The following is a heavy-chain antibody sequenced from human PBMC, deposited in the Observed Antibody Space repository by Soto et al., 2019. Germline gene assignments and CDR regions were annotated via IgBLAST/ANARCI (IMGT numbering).Heavy chain of an antibody. CDR2: IYRRGNA. Sequence: QMQLQESGPGLVKPSQTLSLTCTVSGGSISSGGYYWSWIRQLPGKGLEWMGYIYRRGNAYYNPSLESRLTLSVDTSKNQFSLKLSSVTAADTAVYYCARKSDFSRGSFYYSGLDVWGHGTTVTVSS. D-gene: IGHD3-3*01. V-gene: IGHV4-31*03. CDR1: GGSISSGGYY. J-gene: IGHJ6*02. CDR3: ARKSDFSRGSFYYSGLDV.